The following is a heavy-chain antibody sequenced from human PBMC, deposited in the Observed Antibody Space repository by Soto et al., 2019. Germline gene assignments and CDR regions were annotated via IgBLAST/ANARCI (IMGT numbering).Heavy chain of an antibody. D-gene: IGHD3-10*01. CDR3: AKDDGVAGYYYYGMDV. J-gene: IGHJ6*02. V-gene: IGHV5-51*01. Sequence: PGEYLKISCKCSGYSFTSYWIGWVRQMPGKGLEWMGIIYPGDSDTRYSPSFQGQVTISRDNSKNTLYLQMNSLRAEDTAVYYCAKDDGVAGYYYYGMDVWGQGTTVTVSS. CDR1: GYSFTSYW. CDR2: IYPGDSDT.